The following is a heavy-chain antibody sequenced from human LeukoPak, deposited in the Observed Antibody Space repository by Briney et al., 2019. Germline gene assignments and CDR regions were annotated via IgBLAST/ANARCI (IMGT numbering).Heavy chain of an antibody. CDR3: ATAIGGFSVGAAYFDY. Sequence: ASVKVSCKVSGYTLTELSMHWVRQAPGKGLEWMGGFDPEDGETIYAQKFQGRVTMTEDTSTDTAYMELSSLRSEDTAVYYCATAIGGFSVGAAYFDYWGQGTLVTVSS. J-gene: IGHJ4*02. D-gene: IGHD1-26*01. V-gene: IGHV1-24*01. CDR2: FDPEDGET. CDR1: GYTLTELS.